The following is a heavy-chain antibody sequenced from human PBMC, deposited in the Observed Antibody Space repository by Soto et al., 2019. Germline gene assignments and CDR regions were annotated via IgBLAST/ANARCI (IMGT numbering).Heavy chain of an antibody. CDR3: VTHALTGYYVPGSNQFDY. Sequence: GGSLRLSCSASGFTFSSYAMHWVRQAPGKGLEYVSAISSNGGSTYYADSVKGRFTISRDNSKNTLYLQMSSLRAEDTAVYYCVTHALTGYYVPGSNQFDYWGQGTLVTVSS. CDR1: GFTFSSYA. V-gene: IGHV3-64D*08. D-gene: IGHD3-9*01. CDR2: ISSNGGST. J-gene: IGHJ4*02.